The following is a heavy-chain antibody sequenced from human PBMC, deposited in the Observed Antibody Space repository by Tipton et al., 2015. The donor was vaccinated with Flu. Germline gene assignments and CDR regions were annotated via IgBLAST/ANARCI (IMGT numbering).Heavy chain of an antibody. V-gene: IGHV3-21*01. CDR2: ISSSSSYI. CDR3: ARPVRVVAHDAFDI. D-gene: IGHD3-3*01. Sequence: SLRLSCAASGFTFSSYSMNWVRQAPGKGLEWVSSISSSSSYIYYADSVKGRFTISRDNAKNSLYLQMNSLRAEDTAVYYCARPVRVVAHDAFDIWGQGTMVTVSS. CDR1: GFTFSSYS. J-gene: IGHJ3*02.